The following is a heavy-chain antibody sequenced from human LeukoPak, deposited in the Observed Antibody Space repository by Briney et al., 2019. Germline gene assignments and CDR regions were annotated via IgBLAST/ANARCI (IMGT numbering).Heavy chain of an antibody. CDR1: GFTVSSIY. D-gene: IGHD2-2*01. V-gene: IGHV3-53*01. Sequence: GGSLRLSCAASGFTVSSIYMSWVRQAPGKGLEWVSVIYSGGSTYYADSVKGRFTISRDNSKNTLYLRMNSLRAEDTAVYYCARDKVVVPAADTFYYYGMDVWGQGTTVTVSS. J-gene: IGHJ6*02. CDR3: ARDKVVVPAADTFYYYGMDV. CDR2: IYSGGST.